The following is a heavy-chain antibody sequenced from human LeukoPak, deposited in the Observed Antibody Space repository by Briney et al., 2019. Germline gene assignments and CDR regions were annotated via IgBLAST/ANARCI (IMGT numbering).Heavy chain of an antibody. J-gene: IGHJ6*03. CDR1: GFTLSAHD. D-gene: IGHD6-25*01. CDR3: ARDGTPTYSSGWVYMDV. CDR2: VKDDGSYT. V-gene: IGHV3-30*04. Sequence: GGSLRLSCAVSGFTLSAHDMHWVRQTPGKGLAWVAVVKDDGSYTSYAASVKGRFTISRDNAKNSLYLQMNSLGVEDTAVYYCARDGTPTYSSGWVYMDVWGKGTTVTISS.